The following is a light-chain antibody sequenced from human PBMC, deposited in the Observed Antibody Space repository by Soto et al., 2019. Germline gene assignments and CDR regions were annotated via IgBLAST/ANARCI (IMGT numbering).Light chain of an antibody. CDR3: SSYAGSNIDV. CDR2: EVS. J-gene: IGLJ1*01. Sequence: SARSQPPSASVAPGPTVSIGCTRASGDVGGYNYVSWYQQHPGEAPKLMLYEVSTRPSGVPDRFSGSKSGSAAALTVSGLQAEDEADYYCSSYAGSNIDVFGTGTKVTVL. CDR1: SGDVGGYNY. V-gene: IGLV2-8*01.